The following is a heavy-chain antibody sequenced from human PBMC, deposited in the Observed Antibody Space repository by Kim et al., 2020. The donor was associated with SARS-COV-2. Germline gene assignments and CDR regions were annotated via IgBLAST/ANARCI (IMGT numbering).Heavy chain of an antibody. V-gene: IGHV1-24*01. CDR3: ATGSPFGVGWFDP. Sequence: YAQKFQGGVTMTEATSTDTAYMELSSLRSEDTAVYYCATGSPFGVGWFDPWGQGTLVTVSS. J-gene: IGHJ5*02. D-gene: IGHD3-3*01.